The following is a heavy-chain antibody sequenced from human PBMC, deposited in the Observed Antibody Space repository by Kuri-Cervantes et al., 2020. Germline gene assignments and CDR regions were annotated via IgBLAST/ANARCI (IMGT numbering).Heavy chain of an antibody. CDR2: SRNKANSYAT. CDR3: ARDRGQQLVLGGAFDI. CDR1: EFTLSDYY. D-gene: IGHD6-13*01. Sequence: GESLKISCAASEFTLSDYYMDWVRQAPGKGLEWVGRSRNKANSYATEYGASVKGRFIISRDESKNALDLQMNSLRAEDTAVYYCARDRGQQLVLGGAFDIWGQGTMVTVSS. V-gene: IGHV3-72*01. J-gene: IGHJ3*02.